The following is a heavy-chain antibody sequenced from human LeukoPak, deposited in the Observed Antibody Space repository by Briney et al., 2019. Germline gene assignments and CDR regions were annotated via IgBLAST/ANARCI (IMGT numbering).Heavy chain of an antibody. J-gene: IGHJ4*02. D-gene: IGHD5-18*01. CDR3: ARGGYSYGYDFDY. CDR2: ISDIGGST. Sequence: TGGSLRLSCAASGFTFSSYAMSWVRQAPGKGLEWVSGISDIGGSTYYADSVKGRFTISRDNSKNTLYLQMNSLRAEDTAVYYCARGGYSYGYDFDYWGQGTLVSVSS. CDR1: GFTFSSYA. V-gene: IGHV3-23*01.